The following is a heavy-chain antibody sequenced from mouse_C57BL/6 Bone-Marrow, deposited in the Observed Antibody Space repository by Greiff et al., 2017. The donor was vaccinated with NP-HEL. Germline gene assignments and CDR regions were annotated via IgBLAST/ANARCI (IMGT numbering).Heavy chain of an antibody. CDR2: IDPNSGGT. V-gene: IGHV1-72*01. D-gene: IGHD1-1*01. CDR1: GYTFTSYL. CDR3: ARYYYGSSAFDY. Sequence: QVQLQQPGAELVKPGASVKLSCKASGYTFTSYLMHWVKQRPGRGLEWIGRIDPNSGGTKYNEKFKSKATLTVDKPSRTAYMQLNSLTSEDAAVYYGARYYYGSSAFDYWGQGTTLTVSS. J-gene: IGHJ2*01.